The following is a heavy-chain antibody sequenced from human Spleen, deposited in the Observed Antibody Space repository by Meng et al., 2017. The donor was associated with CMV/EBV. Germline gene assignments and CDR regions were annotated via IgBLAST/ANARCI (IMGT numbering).Heavy chain of an antibody. D-gene: IGHD6-19*01. V-gene: IGHV1-69*17. Sequence: VGQTTGQGLDWMGGIIPMFGIADYAQKCQGRITITASKSTSTDYMDLSSLRSDDTAVYYCARVKFLGGAHSSNGVLSGSGWPYYFDHWGQGTLVTVSS. CDR3: ARVKFLGGAHSSNGVLSGSGWPYYFDH. J-gene: IGHJ4*02. CDR2: IIPMFGIA.